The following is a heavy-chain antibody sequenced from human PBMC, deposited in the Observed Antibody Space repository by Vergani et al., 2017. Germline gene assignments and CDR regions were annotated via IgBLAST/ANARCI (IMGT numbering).Heavy chain of an antibody. V-gene: IGHV4-61*01. CDR1: GGSISSSSYY. CDR2: IYYSGST. CDR3: ARNVWFGSRVPFDI. Sequence: QLQLQESGPGLVKPSETLSLTCTVSGGSISSSSYYWSWIRQPPGKGLEWIGYIYYSGSTNYNPSLKSRVTISVDTSKNQFSLKLSSVTAADTAVYYCARNVWFGSRVPFDIWGQGTMVTVSS. J-gene: IGHJ3*02. D-gene: IGHD3-10*01.